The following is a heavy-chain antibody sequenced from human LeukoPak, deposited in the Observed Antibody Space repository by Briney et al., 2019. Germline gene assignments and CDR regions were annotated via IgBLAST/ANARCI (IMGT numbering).Heavy chain of an antibody. D-gene: IGHD5-18*01. CDR2: INHSGST. J-gene: IGHJ4*02. CDR3: ARVSTAITDS. Sequence: SETLSLTCAVYGGSLSGYYWNWIRQPPGKGLEWIGEINHSGSTNYNTSLKSRVTISVDTSKNQFSLKLSSVTAADTAVYYCARVSTAITDSWGQGTLVTVSS. CDR1: GGSLSGYY. V-gene: IGHV4-34*01.